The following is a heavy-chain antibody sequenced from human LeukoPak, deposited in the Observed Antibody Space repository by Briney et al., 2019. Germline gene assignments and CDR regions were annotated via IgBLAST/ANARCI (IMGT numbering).Heavy chain of an antibody. CDR3: ARHGSGSPRDYYYYYGMDV. D-gene: IGHD3-10*01. CDR2: IYPGDSDT. J-gene: IGHJ6*02. V-gene: IGHV5-51*01. Sequence: GESLKISCKGSGYSFTSYWIGWVRQMPGKGLEWMGIIYPGDSDTRYSPSFQGQVTISADKSISTAYLQWSSLKASDTAMYYCARHGSGSPRDYYYYYGMDVWGQGTTVTVSS. CDR1: GYSFTSYW.